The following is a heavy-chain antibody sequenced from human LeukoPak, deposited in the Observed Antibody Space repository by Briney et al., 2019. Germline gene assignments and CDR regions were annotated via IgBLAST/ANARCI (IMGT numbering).Heavy chain of an antibody. CDR1: GYTFTSYY. J-gene: IGHJ3*02. V-gene: IGHV1-46*01. D-gene: IGHD3-22*01. CDR2: INPSGGST. CDR3: ARDRQRNSGYDAFDI. Sequence: ASVKVSCKASGYTFTSYYMHWVRQAPGQGLEWMGIINPSGGSTSYAQKFQGRVTITADESTSTAYMELSSLRSEDTAVYYCARDRQRNSGYDAFDIWGQGTMVTVSS.